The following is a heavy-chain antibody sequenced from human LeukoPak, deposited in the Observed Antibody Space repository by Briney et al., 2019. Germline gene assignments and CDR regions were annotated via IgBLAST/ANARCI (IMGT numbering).Heavy chain of an antibody. CDR2: IRGDNGNT. CDR3: ASFRVGYYDSSGLDY. J-gene: IGHJ4*02. V-gene: IGHV1-18*01. Sequence: APVKVSCKASGYTFSNYGISWVRQAPGQGLEWVGWIRGDNGNTNYAQKLQGRVTMTTDTSTSTAYMELRSLRSDDTAVYYCASFRVGYYDSSGLDYWGQGTLVTVSS. D-gene: IGHD3-22*01. CDR1: GYTFSNYG.